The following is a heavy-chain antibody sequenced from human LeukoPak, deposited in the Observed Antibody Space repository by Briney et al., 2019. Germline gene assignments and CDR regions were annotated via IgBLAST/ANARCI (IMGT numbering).Heavy chain of an antibody. Sequence: GESLKISCKGCGYSFTSYWIGWVRQMPGKGLEWMGIIYPGDSDTRYSPSFQGQVTISADKSISTAYLQWSSLKASDTAMYYCATRRHSSSWFPDYFDYWGQGTLVTVSS. CDR2: IYPGDSDT. V-gene: IGHV5-51*01. D-gene: IGHD6-13*01. CDR1: GYSFTSYW. CDR3: ATRRHSSSWFPDYFDY. J-gene: IGHJ4*02.